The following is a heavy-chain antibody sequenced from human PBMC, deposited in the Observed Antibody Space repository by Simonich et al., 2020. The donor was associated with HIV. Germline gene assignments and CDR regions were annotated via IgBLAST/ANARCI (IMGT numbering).Heavy chain of an antibody. CDR3: ARLTAGGLGEYFQH. Sequence: QVQLQQWGAGLLKPSETLSLTCAVYGGSFSGYYWRWIRRPPGKGLEWIGENNHSGSTNYNPSLKSRVTISVDTSKNQFSLKLSSVTAADTAVYYCARLTAGGLGEYFQHWGQGTLVTVSS. V-gene: IGHV4-34*01. CDR2: NNHSGST. D-gene: IGHD6-13*01. CDR1: GGSFSGYY. J-gene: IGHJ1*01.